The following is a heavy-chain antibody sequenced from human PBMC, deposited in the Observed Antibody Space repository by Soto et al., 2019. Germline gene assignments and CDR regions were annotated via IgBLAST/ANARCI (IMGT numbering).Heavy chain of an antibody. CDR3: ARDASRLEYYYYYYGMDV. CDR2: IWYDRSNK. Sequence: QVQLVESGGGVVQPGRSLRLSCAASGFTFSSYGMHWVRQAPGKGLEWVAVIWYDRSNKYYADSVKGRFTISRDNSKNTLYLQMNSLRAEDTAVYYCARDASRLEYYYYYYGMDVWGQGTTVTVSS. CDR1: GFTFSSYG. J-gene: IGHJ6*02. V-gene: IGHV3-33*01.